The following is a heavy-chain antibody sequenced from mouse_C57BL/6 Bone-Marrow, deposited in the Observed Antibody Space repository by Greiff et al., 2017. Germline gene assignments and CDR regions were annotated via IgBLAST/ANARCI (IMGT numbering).Heavy chain of an antibody. Sequence: QVQLQQPGAELVKPGASVKLSCKASGYTFTSYWMHWVKQRPGQGLEWIGMIHPNSGSTNYKEKFKSKATLTVDKSSTTAYMQLSSLTSEDSAVYYCARGNYYGSTFYAMDYWGQGTSVTVSS. J-gene: IGHJ4*01. V-gene: IGHV1-64*01. CDR3: ARGNYYGSTFYAMDY. CDR2: IHPNSGST. CDR1: GYTFTSYW. D-gene: IGHD1-1*01.